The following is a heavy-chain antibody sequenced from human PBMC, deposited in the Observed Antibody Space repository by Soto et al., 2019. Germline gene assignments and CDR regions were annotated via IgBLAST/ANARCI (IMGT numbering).Heavy chain of an antibody. CDR1: GFTFSSYS. V-gene: IGHV3-48*01. CDR3: AREWRGYIWGSYRYTDWFDP. J-gene: IGHJ5*02. CDR2: ISSSSSTI. Sequence: GGFLRLSCAASGFTFSSYSMNWVRQAPGKGLEWVSYISSSSSTIYYADSVKGRFTISRDNAKNSLYLQMNSLRAEDTAVYYCAREWRGYIWGSYRYTDWFDPWGQGTLVTVSS. D-gene: IGHD3-16*02.